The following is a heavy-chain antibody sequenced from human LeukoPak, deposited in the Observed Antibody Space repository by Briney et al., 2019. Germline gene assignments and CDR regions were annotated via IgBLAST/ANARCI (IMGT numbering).Heavy chain of an antibody. CDR3: ASGLYGMDV. D-gene: IGHD2-21*01. J-gene: IGHJ6*02. CDR1: GFTVSSNY. V-gene: IGHV3-66*01. CDR2: IYAGGST. Sequence: GGSLRLSCAASGFTVSSNYMSWVRQAPGKWLGWVSMIYAGGSTYYADSVKGRFTISRDNSKNTLYLQMSSLRAEGTAVYYCASGLYGMDVWGQGTTVTVSS.